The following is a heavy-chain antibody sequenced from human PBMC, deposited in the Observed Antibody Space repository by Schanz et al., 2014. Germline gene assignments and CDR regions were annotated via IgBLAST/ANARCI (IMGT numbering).Heavy chain of an antibody. J-gene: IGHJ6*02. D-gene: IGHD1-7*01. Sequence: QVQLVESGGGLVKPGGSLRLSCAASGLTFSDYYMSWIRQAPGKGLEWVSYISSSSSYTNYADSVKGRFTISRDNSKNTVYLQMNSLRAEDTAVYFCASLIGTTSAHFYGMDVWGQGTTVTVSS. V-gene: IGHV3-11*05. CDR3: ASLIGTTSAHFYGMDV. CDR1: GLTFSDYY. CDR2: ISSSSSYT.